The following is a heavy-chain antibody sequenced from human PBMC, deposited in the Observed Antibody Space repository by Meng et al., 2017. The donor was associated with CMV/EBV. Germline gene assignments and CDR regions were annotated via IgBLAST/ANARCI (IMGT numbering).Heavy chain of an antibody. Sequence: GESLKISRAASGFTFSNAWMSWVRQAPGKGLEWVGRIKSKTDGGTTDYAAPVKGRFTISRDDSKNTLYLQMNSLKTEDTAVYYCTTDYYDSSGYYSVDAFDIWGQGTMVTVSS. CDR2: IKSKTDGGTT. J-gene: IGHJ3*02. CDR1: GFTFSNAW. D-gene: IGHD3-22*01. CDR3: TTDYYDSSGYYSVDAFDI. V-gene: IGHV3-15*01.